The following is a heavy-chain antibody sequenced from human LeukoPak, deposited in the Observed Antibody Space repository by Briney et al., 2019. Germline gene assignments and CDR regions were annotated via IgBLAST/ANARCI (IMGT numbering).Heavy chain of an antibody. V-gene: IGHV3-9*01. CDR3: AKDIGARRYSYGCFDY. D-gene: IGHD5-18*01. CDR1: GFTFDDYA. Sequence: GGSLRLSCAASGFTFDDYAMHWVRQAPGKGLEWVSGISWNSGSIGYADSVKGRFTISRDNAKNSLYLQMNSLRAEDTALYYCAKDIGARRYSYGCFDYWGQGTLVTVSS. J-gene: IGHJ4*02. CDR2: ISWNSGSI.